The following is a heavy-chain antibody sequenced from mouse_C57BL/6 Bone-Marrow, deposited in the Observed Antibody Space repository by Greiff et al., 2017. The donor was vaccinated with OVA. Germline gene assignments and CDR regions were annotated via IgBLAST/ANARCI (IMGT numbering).Heavy chain of an antibody. V-gene: IGHV1-55*01. CDR3: ARDLSVGARY. CDR1: GYTFTSYW. Sequence: QVHVKQPGAELVKPGASVKMSCKASGYTFTSYWITWVKQRPGQGLEWIGDIYPGSGSTNYNEKFKSKATLTVDTSSSTAYMQLSSLTSEDSAVYYCARDLSVGARYWGQGTTLTVSS. CDR2: IYPGSGST. D-gene: IGHD1-1*01. J-gene: IGHJ2*01.